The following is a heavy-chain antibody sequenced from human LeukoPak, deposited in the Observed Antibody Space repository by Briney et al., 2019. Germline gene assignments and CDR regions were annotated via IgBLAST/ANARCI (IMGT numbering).Heavy chain of an antibody. D-gene: IGHD6-13*01. CDR2: IYYSGST. Sequence: SETLSLTCTVSGGSISSYYWSWIRQPPGKGLEWIGYIYYSGSTNYNPSLKSRVTISVDTSKNQFSLKLSSVTAADTAVYYCAKVRRWYDTRAGALYWYFDLWGRGTLVTVSS. CDR1: GGSISSYY. J-gene: IGHJ2*01. V-gene: IGHV4-59*01. CDR3: AKVRRWYDTRAGALYWYFDL.